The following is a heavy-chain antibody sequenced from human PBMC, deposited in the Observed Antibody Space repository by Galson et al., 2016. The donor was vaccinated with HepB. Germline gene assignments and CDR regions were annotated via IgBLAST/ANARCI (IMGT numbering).Heavy chain of an antibody. Sequence: SVKVSCKASGYTFKNYAVHWVRQAPGQGLEWMGWINAGNGNTKYSQKFQGTVAFTRDASASTAYMELSSLRSQDTAEYYCARSYTYGPFYGLDVWGQGTMVIVSS. CDR3: ARSYTYGPFYGLDV. J-gene: IGHJ3*01. CDR1: GYTFKNYA. D-gene: IGHD5-18*01. CDR2: INAGNGNT. V-gene: IGHV1-3*01.